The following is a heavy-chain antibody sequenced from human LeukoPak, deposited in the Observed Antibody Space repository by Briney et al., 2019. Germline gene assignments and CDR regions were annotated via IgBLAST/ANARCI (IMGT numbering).Heavy chain of an antibody. D-gene: IGHD2-2*01. V-gene: IGHV4-39*01. CDR3: ARLPVRGKYYFDY. J-gene: IGHJ4*02. Sequence: SETLSLTCTVSGGSISSSSYYWGWIRQPPGKGLEGIGSIYYSGSTYYNPSHKSRVTISVDTSKNQFSLKLSSVTAADTAVYYCARLPVRGKYYFDYWGQGTLVTVSS. CDR1: GGSISSSSYY. CDR2: IYYSGST.